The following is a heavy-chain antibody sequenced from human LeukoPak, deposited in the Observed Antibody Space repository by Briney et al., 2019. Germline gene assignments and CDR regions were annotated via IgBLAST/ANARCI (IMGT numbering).Heavy chain of an antibody. J-gene: IGHJ4*02. Sequence: ASVKVSCKASGGTFSSYTISWVRQAPGQGLEWMGRIIPILGIANYAQKFQGGVTITADKSTSTAYMELSSLRSEDTAVYYCARVGDPPGYSSSWYEGETCWGQGTLVTVSS. CDR2: IIPILGIA. CDR3: ARVGDPPGYSSSWYEGETC. D-gene: IGHD6-13*01. V-gene: IGHV1-69*02. CDR1: GGTFSSYT.